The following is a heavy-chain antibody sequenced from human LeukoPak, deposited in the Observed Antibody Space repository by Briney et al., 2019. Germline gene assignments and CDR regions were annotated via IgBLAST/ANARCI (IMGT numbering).Heavy chain of an antibody. CDR1: GYSFTDYY. V-gene: IGHV1-2*02. J-gene: IGHJ5*02. D-gene: IGHD3-3*01. CDR3: ARADFIDAGPYLIGP. CDR2: INTKSGRT. Sequence: ASVKVSCKTSGYSFTDYYIHWVRQAPGQGLEWMGWINTKSGRTSSARKFQGRVTMTRDPSITTVYMDMAWLTSDDTAVYFCARADFIDAGPYLIGPWGQGTLVTVSS.